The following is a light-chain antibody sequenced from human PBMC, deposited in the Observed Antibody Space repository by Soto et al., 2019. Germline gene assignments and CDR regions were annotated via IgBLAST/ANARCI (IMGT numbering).Light chain of an antibody. CDR1: RSDIGAGYD. V-gene: IGLV1-40*01. Sequence: QSVLTQPPSVSGAPGQRVTISCTGSRSDIGAGYDVHWYQQFPGTASKLLIFENNNRPSGVPDRFSGSKSATSASLAITGLQAEDEADYYCQSDDGSRWVFGGGTKLTVL. J-gene: IGLJ3*02. CDR2: ENN. CDR3: QSDDGSRWV.